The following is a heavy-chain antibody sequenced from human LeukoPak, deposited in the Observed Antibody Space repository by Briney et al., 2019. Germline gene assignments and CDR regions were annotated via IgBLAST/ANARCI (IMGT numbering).Heavy chain of an antibody. J-gene: IGHJ4*02. V-gene: IGHV1-18*01. CDR1: GYTFTNYG. CDR2: ISAYNGNT. CDR3: ARGDYYFDY. D-gene: IGHD3/OR15-3a*01. Sequence: GASVKVSCXASGYTFTNYGINWVRQAHGQGLEWMGWISAYNGNTNYAQNLQGRVTMTTDTSTSTAYMELRSLRSDDTAVYYCARGDYYFDYCGQGTLVTVSS.